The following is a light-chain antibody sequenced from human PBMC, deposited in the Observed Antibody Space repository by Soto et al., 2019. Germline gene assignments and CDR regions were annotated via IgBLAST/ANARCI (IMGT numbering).Light chain of an antibody. CDR1: NNDVGGYNY. J-gene: IGLJ2*01. CDR2: EVS. Sequence: QSALTQPASVSASPGQSITISCTGTNNDVGGYNYVSWYQQHPGKAPQVLIFEVSNRPSGVSNRFSGSKSGNTASLTISGLQADDEADYYSSSYTSSHTWVFGGGTQLSVL. CDR3: SSYTSSHTWV. V-gene: IGLV2-14*01.